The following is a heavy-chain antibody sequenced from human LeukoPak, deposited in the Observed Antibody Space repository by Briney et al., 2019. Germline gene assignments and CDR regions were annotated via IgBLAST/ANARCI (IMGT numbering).Heavy chain of an antibody. CDR3: ARGLALWFGELSPFDP. J-gene: IGHJ5*02. D-gene: IGHD3-10*01. Sequence: ASVKVSCKASGYTFTGYYMHWVRQAPGQGLEWMGWINPNSGGTNYAQKFQGRVTMTRDTSISTAYMELSRLRSDDTAVYYCARGLALWFGELSPFDPWGQGTLVTVSS. CDR2: INPNSGGT. CDR1: GYTFTGYY. V-gene: IGHV1-2*02.